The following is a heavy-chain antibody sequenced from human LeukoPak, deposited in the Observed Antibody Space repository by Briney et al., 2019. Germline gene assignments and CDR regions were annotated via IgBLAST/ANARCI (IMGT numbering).Heavy chain of an antibody. V-gene: IGHV4-34*01. CDR1: GGSFSGYY. Sequence: SETLSLICAVYGGSFSGYYWSWIRQPPGKGLEWIGEINHSGSTNYNPSLRSRVTISVDTSKNQFSLSLSSVTAADTAVYYCVRVYSSSGYTWFDPWGQGTLVTVSS. J-gene: IGHJ5*02. D-gene: IGHD6-6*01. CDR3: VRVYSSSGYTWFDP. CDR2: INHSGST.